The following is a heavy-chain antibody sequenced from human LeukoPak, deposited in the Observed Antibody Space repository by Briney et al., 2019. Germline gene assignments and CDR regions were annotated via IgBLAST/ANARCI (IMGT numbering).Heavy chain of an antibody. CDR2: VYYSGNT. CDR1: GGSISSSSYY. J-gene: IGHJ4*02. CDR3: ASSRGYNNGYRALELPPSPVD. Sequence: PSETLSLTCTVSGGSISSSSYYWGWIRQPPGKGLEWIGSVYYSGNTYYNPSLKSRVTISVDTSKNQFSLKLSSVTAADTAVYYCASSRGYNNGYRALELPPSPVDWGQGTLVTVSS. D-gene: IGHD5-18*01. V-gene: IGHV4-39*07.